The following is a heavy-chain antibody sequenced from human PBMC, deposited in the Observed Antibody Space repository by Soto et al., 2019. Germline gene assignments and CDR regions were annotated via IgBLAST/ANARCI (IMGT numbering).Heavy chain of an antibody. CDR2: INHSGST. V-gene: IGHV4-34*01. J-gene: IGHJ4*02. CDR3: ARVGYYDSSGYYYAPPFDY. D-gene: IGHD3-22*01. CDR1: GGSFSGYY. Sequence: SETLSLTCAVYGGSFSGYYWSWIRQPPGKGLEWIGEINHSGSTNYNPSLKSRVTISVDTSKNQFSLKLSSVTAADTAVYYCARVGYYDSSGYYYAPPFDYWGQGTLVTSPQ.